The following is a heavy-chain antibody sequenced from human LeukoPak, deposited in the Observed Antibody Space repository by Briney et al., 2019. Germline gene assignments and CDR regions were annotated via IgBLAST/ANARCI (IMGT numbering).Heavy chain of an antibody. J-gene: IGHJ6*02. D-gene: IGHD6-13*01. CDR3: ARAASSNIYYYYGMDV. V-gene: IGHV3-30-3*01. CDR2: ISYDGSNK. CDR1: GFIFSSYA. Sequence: GRSLRLSCAASGFIFSSYAMHWVRQAPGKGLEWVAVISYDGSNKYYADSVKGRFTISRDNSKNTLYLQMNSLRAEDTAVYYCARAASSNIYYYYGMDVWGQGTTVTVSS.